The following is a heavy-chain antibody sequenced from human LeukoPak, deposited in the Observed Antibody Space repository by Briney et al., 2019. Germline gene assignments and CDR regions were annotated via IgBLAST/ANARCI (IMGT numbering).Heavy chain of an antibody. CDR2: IYYSGST. CDR1: GGSFSGYY. Sequence: SETLSLTCAVYGGSFSGYYWSWIRQPPGKGLEWIGYIYYSGSTNYNPSLKSRVTISVDTSKNQFSLKLSSVTAADTAVYYCARVRDVVGSGSYYSPHYYYYYMDVWGKGTTVTISS. J-gene: IGHJ6*03. D-gene: IGHD3-10*01. CDR3: ARVRDVVGSGSYYSPHYYYYYMDV. V-gene: IGHV4-59*01.